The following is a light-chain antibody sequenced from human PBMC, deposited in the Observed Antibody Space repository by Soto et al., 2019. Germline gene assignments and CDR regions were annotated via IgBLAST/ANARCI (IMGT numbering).Light chain of an antibody. Sequence: LSGYEGDSVPITCRASESISSWLAWYQEKPGKAPNLLIYAASSLESGVPSRFSGSGSGTDFTLTISSLQPEDFATYYCQQSYSNPPTFGQGSKVDI. V-gene: IGKV1-39*01. CDR1: ESISSW. CDR3: QQSYSNPPT. CDR2: AAS. J-gene: IGKJ1*01.